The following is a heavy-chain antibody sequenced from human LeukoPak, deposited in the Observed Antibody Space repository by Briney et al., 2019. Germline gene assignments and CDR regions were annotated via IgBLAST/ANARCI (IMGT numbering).Heavy chain of an antibody. D-gene: IGHD3-3*01. CDR1: GGSFSGYY. Sequence: PSETLSLTCAIYGGSFSGYYWSWIRQPPGKGLEWIGEINHSGSTNYNPSLKSRVTISVDTSKNQFSLKLSSVTAADTAVYYCARGAQQVRFLEWLPKYYFDYWGQGTLVTVSS. V-gene: IGHV4-34*01. CDR2: INHSGST. CDR3: ARGAQQVRFLEWLPKYYFDY. J-gene: IGHJ4*02.